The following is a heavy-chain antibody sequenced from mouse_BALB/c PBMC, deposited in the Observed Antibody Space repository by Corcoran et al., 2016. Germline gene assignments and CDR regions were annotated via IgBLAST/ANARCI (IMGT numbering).Heavy chain of an antibody. V-gene: IGHV1S136*01. CDR2: IYPYNDDT. CDR3: AREAPGGYSFDY. Sequence: EVQLQQSGPELVKPGASVKMSCNASGYTFTSYVLHWLQQKPGQGLEWIGYIYPYNDDTKYNEEFKGKATLTSDKSSSTADMELSSLTSEDSAVYDCAREAPGGYSFDYWGQGTTLTVSS. D-gene: IGHD1-1*02. CDR1: GYTFTSYV. J-gene: IGHJ2*01.